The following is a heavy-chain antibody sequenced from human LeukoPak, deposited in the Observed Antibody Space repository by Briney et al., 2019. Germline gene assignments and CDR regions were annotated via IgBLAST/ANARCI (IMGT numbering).Heavy chain of an antibody. CDR2: IYYSGTA. D-gene: IGHD6-19*01. CDR3: ARDDYTSDWYYGMDV. Sequence: PSQTLSLTCTVSGGSISSVNYYWSWIRQPPGKGLEWIGYIYYSGTAYHNPSLKSRVTISVDTSKNQFSLKLSSVTAADTAVYYCARDDYTSDWYYGMDVWGQGTTVTVSS. V-gene: IGHV4-30-4*01. CDR1: GGSISSVNYY. J-gene: IGHJ6*02.